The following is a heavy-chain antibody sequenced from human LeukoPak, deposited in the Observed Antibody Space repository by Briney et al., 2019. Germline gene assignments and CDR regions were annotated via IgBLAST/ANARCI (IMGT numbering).Heavy chain of an antibody. CDR1: GVSFSSYY. Sequence: KPSETLSLTCTVSGVSFSSYYWSWIRQPPGKRLEWIGYIYYSGSSNYNPSLKSRVSMSVDTSKNQFSLKRNSVTAADTALYYCARTEYFFDHWGQGTLVTVSS. D-gene: IGHD3-10*01. CDR2: IYYSGSS. V-gene: IGHV4-59*01. CDR3: ARTEYFFDH. J-gene: IGHJ4*02.